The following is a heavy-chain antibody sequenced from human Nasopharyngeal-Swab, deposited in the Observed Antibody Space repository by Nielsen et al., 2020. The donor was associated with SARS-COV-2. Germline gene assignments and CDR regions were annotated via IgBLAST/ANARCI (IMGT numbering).Heavy chain of an antibody. Sequence: GESLKISCAASGFTFTSHGMYWVRQAPGEGLDWVAFIRNDGSNKNYADSVKGRFTISRDNSKNTLYLQMNSLRAGDTAMYYCAKDRQLWSNDFDYWGQGTLVTVSS. CDR1: GFTFTSHG. D-gene: IGHD5-18*01. CDR2: IRNDGSNK. CDR3: AKDRQLWSNDFDY. J-gene: IGHJ4*02. V-gene: IGHV3-30*02.